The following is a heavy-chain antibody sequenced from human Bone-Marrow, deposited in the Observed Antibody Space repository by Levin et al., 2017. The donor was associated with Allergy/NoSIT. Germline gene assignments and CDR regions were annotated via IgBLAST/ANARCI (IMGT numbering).Heavy chain of an antibody. CDR3: AHRRGGSVDRGWNSGVFDY. Sequence: GSGPTLVKPTQTLTLTCTLSGFSITTSGVGVGWIRQPPGKALEWLAFIYWDNDKRYSPSLNSRLTINKDTSKNQVDLTMTNMDPVDTGTYYCAHRRGGSVDRGWNSGVFDYWGQGILVTVSS. CDR1: GFSITTSGVG. V-gene: IGHV2-5*02. D-gene: IGHD1/OR15-1a*01. CDR2: IYWDNDK. J-gene: IGHJ4*02.